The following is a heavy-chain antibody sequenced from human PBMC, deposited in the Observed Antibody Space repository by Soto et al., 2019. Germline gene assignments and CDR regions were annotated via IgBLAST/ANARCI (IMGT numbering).Heavy chain of an antibody. D-gene: IGHD6-13*01. J-gene: IGHJ6*02. CDR1: GFTFSSYA. V-gene: IGHV3-30-3*01. CDR2: ISYDGSNK. CDR3: ARAGAALLYYYGMDV. Sequence: GGSLRLSCAASGFTFSSYAMHWVRQAPGKGLEWVAVISYDGSNKYYADSVKGRFTISRDNSKNTLYLQMNSLRAEDTAVYYCARAGAALLYYYGMDVWGQGTTVTVSS.